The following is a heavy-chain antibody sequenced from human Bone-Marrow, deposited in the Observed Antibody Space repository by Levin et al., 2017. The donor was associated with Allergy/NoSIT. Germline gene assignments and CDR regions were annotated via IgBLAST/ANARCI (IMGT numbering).Heavy chain of an antibody. V-gene: IGHV3-23*01. D-gene: IGHD6-13*01. CDR3: AKEVGITAGNSRGDFDY. J-gene: IGHJ4*02. CDR1: TFTFSNHA. CDR2: ISGSGDKI. Sequence: SCVASTFTFSNHAMSWVRQAPGKGLDWVSGISGSGDKIYYADSVRGRFTISRDNSKNTLFLQMNSLRAEDTAIYFCAKEVGITAGNSRGDFDYWGQGTLVTVSS.